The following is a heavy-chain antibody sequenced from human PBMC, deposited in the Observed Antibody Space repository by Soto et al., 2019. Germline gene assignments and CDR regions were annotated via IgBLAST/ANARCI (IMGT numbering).Heavy chain of an antibody. CDR2: IIPILGIA. Sequence: SVKVSCKASGGTFSSYTISWVRQAPGQGLEWMGRIIPILGIANYAQKLQGRVTITADKSTSTAYMELSSLRSEDTAVYYCASLSGITAFDIWGQGTMVTVSS. CDR3: ASLSGITAFDI. V-gene: IGHV1-69*02. CDR1: GGTFSSYT. J-gene: IGHJ3*02.